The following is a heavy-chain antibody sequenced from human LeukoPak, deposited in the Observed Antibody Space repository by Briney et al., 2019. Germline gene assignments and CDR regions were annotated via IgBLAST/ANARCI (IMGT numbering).Heavy chain of an antibody. CDR2: ISTSSTTM. Sequence: GGSLRLSCAVSGFTFSSYDMNWVRQAPGKGLEWVSYISTSSTTMYYADSVKGRFAISRDNTENSLYLQMNSLRAEDTAVYYCARGYKYGAYWGQGTLVTVSS. CDR1: GFTFSSYD. J-gene: IGHJ4*02. CDR3: ARGYKYGAY. D-gene: IGHD4/OR15-4a*01. V-gene: IGHV3-48*03.